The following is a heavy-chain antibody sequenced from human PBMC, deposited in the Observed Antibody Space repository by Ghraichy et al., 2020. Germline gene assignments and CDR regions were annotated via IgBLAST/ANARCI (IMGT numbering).Heavy chain of an antibody. V-gene: IGHV4-39*01. D-gene: IGHD3-10*01. CDR2: TYYRGSN. Sequence: SQTLSLTCGVSGGSITSSSYHWGWIRQSPGKGLEWIGSTYYRGSNYYNPSLKSRVTISVDTSKNQFSLELSSVTAADTALYYCARHLSPNYYGSGSYQFDYWGQGTLVTVSS. CDR1: GGSITSSSYH. J-gene: IGHJ4*02. CDR3: ARHLSPNYYGSGSYQFDY.